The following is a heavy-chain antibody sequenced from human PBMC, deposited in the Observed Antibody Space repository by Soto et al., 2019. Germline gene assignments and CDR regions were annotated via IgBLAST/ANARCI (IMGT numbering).Heavy chain of an antibody. V-gene: IGHV3-15*01. J-gene: IGHJ4*02. CDR2: IKSKTDGGTT. Sequence: GGSLRLSCAASEFTFTYAWMSWVRQAPGKGLEWVGRIKSKTDGGTTDYAAPVKGRFTISRDESQNTLYLQMNSLKTEDTAVYYCTSLYYGHWGQGTLVTVSS. D-gene: IGHD3-16*02. CDR3: TSLYYGH. CDR1: EFTFTYAW.